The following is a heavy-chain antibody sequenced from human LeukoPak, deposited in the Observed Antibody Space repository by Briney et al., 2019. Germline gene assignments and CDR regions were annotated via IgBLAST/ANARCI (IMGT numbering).Heavy chain of an antibody. J-gene: IGHJ4*02. V-gene: IGHV4-34*01. Sequence: SETLSLTCAVYGGSFSGYYWSWIRQPPGKGLEWIGEINHSGSTNYNPSLKSRVTISVDTSKNQFSLKLSSVTAADTAVYYCARVGWYGSEIDYWGQGTLVTVSS. CDR1: GGSFSGYY. CDR2: INHSGST. CDR3: ARVGWYGSEIDY. D-gene: IGHD3-10*01.